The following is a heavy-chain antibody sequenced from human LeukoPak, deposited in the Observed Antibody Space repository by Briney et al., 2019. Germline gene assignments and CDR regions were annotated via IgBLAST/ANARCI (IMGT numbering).Heavy chain of an antibody. D-gene: IGHD6-19*01. CDR1: GFTFDDYA. V-gene: IGHV3-9*03. CDR3: AKGSYSSGSNYFDY. J-gene: IGHJ4*02. Sequence: GRSLRLSCAASGFTFDDYAMHWVRQAPGKGLEWVSGISWNSGSIGYGDSVKGRFTISRDNAKNSLYLQMNSLRAEDMALYYCAKGSYSSGSNYFDYWGQGTLVTVSS. CDR2: ISWNSGSI.